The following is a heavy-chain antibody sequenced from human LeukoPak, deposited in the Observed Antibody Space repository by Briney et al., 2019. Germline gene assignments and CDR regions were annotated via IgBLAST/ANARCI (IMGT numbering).Heavy chain of an antibody. V-gene: IGHV5-51*01. D-gene: IGHD6-13*01. CDR3: ARQGYNSTWDRYLAY. CDR2: IYPGDSDV. Sequence: GESLKISRKGSGYSFSNYWIGLVRQMPGKGLEWMGIIYPGDSDVRYSPSFQGQVTISADKSISTAYLQWSSLQASDTAMYYCARQGYNSTWDRYLAYWGQGTQVAVSS. CDR1: GYSFSNYW. J-gene: IGHJ4*02.